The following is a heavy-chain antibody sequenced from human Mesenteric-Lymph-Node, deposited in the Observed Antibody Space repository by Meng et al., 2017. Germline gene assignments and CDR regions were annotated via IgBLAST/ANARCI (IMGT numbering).Heavy chain of an antibody. V-gene: IGHV1-69*13. J-gene: IGHJ6*02. CDR1: GYTFTSYY. D-gene: IGHD6-6*01. CDR2: IIPIFGTA. CDR3: ARDREYSSSSENYYYYGMDV. Sequence: SVKVSCKASGYTFTSYYMHWVRQAPGQGLEWMGGIIPIFGTANYAQKFQGRVTITADESTSTAYMELSSLRSEDTAVYYCARDREYSSSSENYYYYGMDVWGPGKRVTVSS.